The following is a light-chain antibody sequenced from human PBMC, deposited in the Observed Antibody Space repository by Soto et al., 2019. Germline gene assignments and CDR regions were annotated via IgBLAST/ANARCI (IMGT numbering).Light chain of an antibody. Sequence: ENVLTQSPATLSLSPGERATLSCRASQSVSSNLAWYQHKPGQAPRLLIYDASNRATGIPARFSGSGSGTDFTLTISSLQPEDFAVYYCHQRSNRPPTFGGGTKVEIK. CDR2: DAS. CDR1: QSVSSN. V-gene: IGKV3-11*01. CDR3: HQRSNRPPT. J-gene: IGKJ4*01.